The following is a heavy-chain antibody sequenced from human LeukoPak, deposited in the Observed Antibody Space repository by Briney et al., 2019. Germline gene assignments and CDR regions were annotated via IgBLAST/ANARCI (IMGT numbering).Heavy chain of an antibody. D-gene: IGHD3-16*01. V-gene: IGHV4-61*02. CDR1: GGSISSGSYY. CDR3: ARVDYLKYFYYMDV. Sequence: SETLSLTCTVSGGSISSGSYYWRWIRQPAGKGLEWIERIYTSGSTNDNPSLKSRVTISVDTSKNQFSLKLSSVTAADTAVYYCARVDYLKYFYYMDVWGKGTTVTISS. CDR2: IYTSGST. J-gene: IGHJ6*03.